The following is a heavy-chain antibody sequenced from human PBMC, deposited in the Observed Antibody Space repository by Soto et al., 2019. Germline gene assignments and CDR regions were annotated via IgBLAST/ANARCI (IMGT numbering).Heavy chain of an antibody. Sequence: QVLLVQSGAEVKKPGSSVKVSCKASGGTFSSYAINWVRQAPGQGLEWMGGIIPSFGTANYAQKFQGRVTSTADDSTSTAYMELSSLRSEDTAVYYCARDSTTVTTGNEAFAVWGQGTRVTVSS. CDR3: ARDSTTVTTGNEAFAV. D-gene: IGHD4-17*01. CDR2: IIPSFGTA. CDR1: GGTFSSYA. J-gene: IGHJ3*01. V-gene: IGHV1-69*01.